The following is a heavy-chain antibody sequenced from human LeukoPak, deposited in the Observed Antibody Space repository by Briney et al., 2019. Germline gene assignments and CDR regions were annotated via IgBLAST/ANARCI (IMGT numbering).Heavy chain of an antibody. CDR3: AKDERIAGAGAPFDY. D-gene: IGHD6-13*01. CDR2: ISYDGSNK. CDR1: GFTFSSYG. Sequence: GGSLRLSCAASGFTFSSYGMNWVRQAPGKGLEWVAVISYDGSNKYYADSVKGRFTISRDNSKNTLYLQMNSLRAEDTAVYYCAKDERIAGAGAPFDYWGQGTLVTVSS. J-gene: IGHJ4*02. V-gene: IGHV3-30*18.